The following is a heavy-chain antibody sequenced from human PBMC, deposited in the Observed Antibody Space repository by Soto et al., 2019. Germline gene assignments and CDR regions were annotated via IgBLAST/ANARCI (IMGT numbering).Heavy chain of an antibody. CDR1: GYTFTSYG. V-gene: IGHV1-18*01. Sequence: QVQLVQPGAEVKKPGASVKVSCKASGYTFTSYGITWVRQAPGQGLEWMGWISAYNGNTNYAQKLQGRVTMTTDTSTSTAYMELRSLRSDDTAVYYCARGDLGYCSGGSCYTPFDLWGRGTLVTVSS. D-gene: IGHD2-15*01. CDR2: ISAYNGNT. CDR3: ARGDLGYCSGGSCYTPFDL. J-gene: IGHJ2*01.